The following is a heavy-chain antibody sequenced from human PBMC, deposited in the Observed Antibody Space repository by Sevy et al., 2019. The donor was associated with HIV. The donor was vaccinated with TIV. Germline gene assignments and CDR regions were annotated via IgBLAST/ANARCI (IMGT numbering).Heavy chain of an antibody. CDR2: ISYDGSNK. CDR3: VRITQGGTIFSGMDV. V-gene: IGHV3-30*04. D-gene: IGHD3-9*01. J-gene: IGHJ6*02. CDR1: GFTFSRYA. Sequence: GGSLRLSCAASGFTFSRYALHWVRQAPGKGLEWVAVISYDGSNKYSADSVKGRFTISRDNSKNTLNLQMNSLRGEDTAVYYCVRITQGGTIFSGMDVWGQGTTVTVSS.